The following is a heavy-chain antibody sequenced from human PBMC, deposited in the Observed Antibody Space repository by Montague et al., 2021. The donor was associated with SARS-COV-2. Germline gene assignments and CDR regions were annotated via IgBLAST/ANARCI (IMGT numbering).Heavy chain of an antibody. V-gene: IGHV6-1*01. CDR3: ARGGSWLYYFDY. CDR1: GDSVSSNSAA. Sequence: CAISGDSVSSNSAAWNWIRQSPSIGLEWLVRTYYRSKWYNDYAVSVKSRITINPDTSKNQFSLQLNSVTPEDTAVYYCARGGSWLYYFDYWGQGTLVTVSS. J-gene: IGHJ4*02. D-gene: IGHD6-13*01. CDR2: TYYRSKWYN.